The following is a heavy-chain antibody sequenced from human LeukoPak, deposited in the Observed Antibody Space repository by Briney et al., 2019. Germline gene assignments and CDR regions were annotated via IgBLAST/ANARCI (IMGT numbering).Heavy chain of an antibody. J-gene: IGHJ4*02. CDR3: VTSVDYHYLDY. CDR2: ISGRGGST. D-gene: IGHD3-16*01. V-gene: IGHV3-23*01. Sequence: GGSLRLSCAASGFTFINSAMSWVRQAPGKGLEWVSTISGRGGSTNYADSVKGRFTISRDNSKNTAYLQMNSLRADDTAVYYCVTSVDYHYLDYWGQGALVTVSS. CDR1: GFTFINSA.